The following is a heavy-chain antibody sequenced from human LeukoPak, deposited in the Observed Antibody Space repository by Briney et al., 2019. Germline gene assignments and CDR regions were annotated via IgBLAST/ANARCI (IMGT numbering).Heavy chain of an antibody. Sequence: GGSLRLSCAASGFTFSGYWMYWVHQAPGKGLVWVSRINSDRSSTSYADSVKGRFTSSRDNAKNTLYLQMNSLRAEDTAVYYCARRGPGGYYSGDSWGQGTLVTVSS. CDR3: ARRGPGGYYSGDS. V-gene: IGHV3-74*01. CDR1: GFTFSGYW. J-gene: IGHJ4*02. CDR2: INSDRSST. D-gene: IGHD3-22*01.